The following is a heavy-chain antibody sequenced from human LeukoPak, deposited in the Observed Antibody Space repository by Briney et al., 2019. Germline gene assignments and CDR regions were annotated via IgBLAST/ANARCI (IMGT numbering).Heavy chain of an antibody. CDR1: GGRFTCNY. J-gene: IGHJ3*02. CDR2: IDHSGST. V-gene: IGHV4-34*01. Sequence: SETLSLTWAVPGGRFTCNYWSWIWQPPGKGLEWIGQIDHSGSTNFNPSLKSRVTMSVDTTKKRVSLRLNSVTAADTAVYYCSRVLLLTPVAAFDIWGQWTMVPVSS. CDR3: SRVLLLTPVAAFDI. D-gene: IGHD1-14*01.